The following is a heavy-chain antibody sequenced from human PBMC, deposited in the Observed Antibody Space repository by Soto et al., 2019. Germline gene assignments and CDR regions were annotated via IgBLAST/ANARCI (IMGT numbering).Heavy chain of an antibody. Sequence: QVQLVQSGAEVKKPGASVKVSCKASGYTFTSYVISWVRQAPGQGLEWMGWISAYNGNTNYAQKLQGRVTMTTDTSTSTAYMELRSRRSDDTAVYYCARDVSSLQIFEVVIIVPSDYWGQGTLVTVSS. D-gene: IGHD3-3*01. CDR1: GYTFTSYV. CDR2: ISAYNGNT. CDR3: ARDVSSLQIFEVVIIVPSDY. J-gene: IGHJ4*02. V-gene: IGHV1-18*01.